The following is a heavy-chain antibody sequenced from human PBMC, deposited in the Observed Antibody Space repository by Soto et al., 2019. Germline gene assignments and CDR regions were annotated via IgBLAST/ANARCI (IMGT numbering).Heavy chain of an antibody. D-gene: IGHD3-3*01. CDR3: ARERRYYDFWSGPKYYYYGMDV. V-gene: IGHV4-30-4*01. CDR2: IYYSGST. CDR1: GGSISSGDYY. J-gene: IGHJ6*02. Sequence: SETLSLTCTVSGGSISSGDYYWSWIRQPPGKGLEWIGYIYYSGSTYYNPSLKSRVTISVDTSKNQFSLKLSSVTAADTAVYYCARERRYYDFWSGPKYYYYGMDVWGQGTKVTVS.